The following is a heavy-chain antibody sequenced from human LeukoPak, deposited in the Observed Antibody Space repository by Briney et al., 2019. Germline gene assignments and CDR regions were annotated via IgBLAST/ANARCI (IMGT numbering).Heavy chain of an antibody. Sequence: GRSLRLSCAASGFTVSSNYMSWVRQAPGKGLEWVSVIYSGGSTYYADSVKGRFTISRDNSKNTLYLQMNSLRAEDTAVYYCARVGSGYDWDNFDYWGQGTLVTVSS. J-gene: IGHJ4*02. CDR1: GFTVSSNY. D-gene: IGHD5-12*01. CDR2: IYSGGST. V-gene: IGHV3-66*01. CDR3: ARVGSGYDWDNFDY.